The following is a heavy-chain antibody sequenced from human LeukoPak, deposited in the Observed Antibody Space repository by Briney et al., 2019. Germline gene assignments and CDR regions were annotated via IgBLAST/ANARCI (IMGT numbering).Heavy chain of an antibody. Sequence: SATLSLTCTVSGASITIGAESYHWGWIRQPPGKGLEWIGTIYYTGISYYNPSLESRVTSSLDTSKNQFSLKLSSVTAADTAVYYCARGYQLLWGGWFDPWGQGTLVTVSS. CDR3: ARGYQLLWGGWFDP. V-gene: IGHV4-39*07. D-gene: IGHD2-2*01. CDR1: GASITIGAESYH. CDR2: IYYTGIS. J-gene: IGHJ5*02.